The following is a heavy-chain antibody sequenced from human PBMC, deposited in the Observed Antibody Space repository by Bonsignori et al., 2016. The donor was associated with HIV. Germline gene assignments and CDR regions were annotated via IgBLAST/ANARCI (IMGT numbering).Heavy chain of an antibody. V-gene: IGHV6-1*01. J-gene: IGHJ4*02. Sequence: WIRQSPSRGLEWLGRTYYRSKWYNDYAASVKSRITINPDRSKNHLSLQMTSVTPEDTAVYFCARDAPHYYYNRGLDYWGQGTLVTVSS. D-gene: IGHD3-22*01. CDR2: TYYRSKWYN. CDR3: ARDAPHYYYNRGLDY.